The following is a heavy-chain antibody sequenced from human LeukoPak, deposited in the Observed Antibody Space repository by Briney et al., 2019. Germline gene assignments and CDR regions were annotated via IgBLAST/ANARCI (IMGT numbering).Heavy chain of an antibody. D-gene: IGHD1-14*01. CDR1: GFIFSSYW. V-gene: IGHV3-74*01. J-gene: IGHJ6*03. CDR2: ISTDGSST. CDR3: ARGNQRLYYMDV. Sequence: QAGGSLRLSCAASGFIFSSYWMHWFRQGPGKGLVWVSRISTDGSSTSYADSVKGRFAISRDNTKNTLYLQMNSLRAEDTAVYYCARGNQRLYYMDVWGKGTTVTVSS.